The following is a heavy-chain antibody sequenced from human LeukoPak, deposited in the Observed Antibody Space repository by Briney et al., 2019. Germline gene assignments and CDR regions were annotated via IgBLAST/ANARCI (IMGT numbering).Heavy chain of an antibody. CDR2: IFPADSDT. J-gene: IGHJ3*02. CDR1: GYNFTTYW. V-gene: IGHV5-51*01. CDR3: VRPSPRAIRGPPDI. D-gene: IGHD3-10*01. Sequence: GESLKISCKGSGYNFTTYWIGWVRQMPGKGLGGMGIIFPADSDTRYSPSFQGQVTISADNSVSTAYLQWSSLKASDTAIYYCVRPSPRAIRGPPDIWGQGTMVTVSS.